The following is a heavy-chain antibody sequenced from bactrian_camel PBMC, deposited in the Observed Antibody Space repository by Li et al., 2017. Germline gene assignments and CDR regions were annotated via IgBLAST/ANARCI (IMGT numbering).Heavy chain of an antibody. CDR2: IGSAGTST. Sequence: VQLVESGGGLAQPGGSLRLSCAASGFTFSSYAMNWVRQAPGKALEWVSSIGSAGTSTSYADSVKGRFTVSRDNARNTLYLQLNSLQTDDTAMYYCSNRDYHPEQLIHPPMPSQGTQVTV. V-gene: IGHV3S31*01. J-gene: IGHJ4*01. CDR1: GFTFSSYA. D-gene: IGHD3*01.